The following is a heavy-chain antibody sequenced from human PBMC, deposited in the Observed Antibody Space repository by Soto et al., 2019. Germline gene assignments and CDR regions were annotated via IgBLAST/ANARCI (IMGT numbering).Heavy chain of an antibody. J-gene: IGHJ4*02. CDR2: MNRDGSEK. Sequence: EVQLVESGGGLVQPGGSLRLSCAASGFTVISYWMTWARQAPGKGLEWGASMNRDGSEKRDVDSVEGRFTISRDNDKNSLFLQMDSLSPEDADVYDCGRDGGRRFDYWGQGSLVTVSS. D-gene: IGHD2-15*01. V-gene: IGHV3-7*01. CDR1: GFTVISYW. CDR3: GRDGGRRFDY.